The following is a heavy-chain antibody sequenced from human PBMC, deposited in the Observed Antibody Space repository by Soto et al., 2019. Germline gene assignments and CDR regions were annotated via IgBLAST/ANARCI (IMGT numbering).Heavy chain of an antibody. CDR2: ISSSGSTA. CDR1: GFTFSRFE. D-gene: IGHD3-10*01. Sequence: GGSLRLSCAVSGFTFSRFELHWVRQAPGKGLEWISYISSSGSTAYYASSVEGRFTISRDNANNSVYLQMDSLRAEDTALYYCTRAAWFPYLSVYWGQGALVTVSS. CDR3: TRAAWFPYLSVY. J-gene: IGHJ4*02. V-gene: IGHV3-48*03.